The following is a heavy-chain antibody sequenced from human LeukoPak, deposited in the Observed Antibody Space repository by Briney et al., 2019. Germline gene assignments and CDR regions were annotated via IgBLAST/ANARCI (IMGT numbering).Heavy chain of an antibody. CDR1: GFTSSSYG. CDR2: ISGSGGST. J-gene: IGHJ4*02. Sequence: QPGGSLRLSCAASGFTSSSYGMSWVRQAPGKGLEWVSAISGSGGSTYYADSVKGRFTISRDNAKNSLYLQMNSLRDEDTAVYYCASLHLGELSSNDYWGQGTLVTVSS. CDR3: ASLHLGELSSNDY. V-gene: IGHV3-23*01. D-gene: IGHD3-16*02.